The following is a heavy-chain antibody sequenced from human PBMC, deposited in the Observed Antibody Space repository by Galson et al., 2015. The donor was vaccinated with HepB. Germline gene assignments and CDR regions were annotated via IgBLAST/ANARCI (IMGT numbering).Heavy chain of an antibody. CDR1: GLTFSTYA. D-gene: IGHD2-2*01. CDR3: AEVGHKGGSCSSSSCYPGYFHH. V-gene: IGHV3-23*01. Sequence: SLRLSCAASGLTFSTYAMSWVRQAPGKGPEWVSAISGGGGSTFYADSVKGRFTISRDNSKNTLYLQMNSLRAEDTAVYYCAEVGHKGGSCSSSSCYPGYFHHWGQGTLVTVSS. CDR2: ISGGGGST. J-gene: IGHJ1*01.